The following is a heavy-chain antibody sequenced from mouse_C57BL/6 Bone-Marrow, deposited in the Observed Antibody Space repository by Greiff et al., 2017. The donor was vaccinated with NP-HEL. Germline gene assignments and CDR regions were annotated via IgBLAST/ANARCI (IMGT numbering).Heavy chain of an antibody. Sequence: GGGLVQPKGSLKLSCAASGFTFNTYAMHWVRQAPGKGLEWVARIRSKSSNYATYYADSVKDRFTISRDDSQSMLYLQMNNLKTEDTAMYYCVREGITTVVSSSYWYFDVWGTGTTVTVSS. V-gene: IGHV10-3*01. D-gene: IGHD1-1*01. CDR1: GFTFNTYA. J-gene: IGHJ1*03. CDR3: VREGITTVVSSSYWYFDV. CDR2: IRSKSSNYAT.